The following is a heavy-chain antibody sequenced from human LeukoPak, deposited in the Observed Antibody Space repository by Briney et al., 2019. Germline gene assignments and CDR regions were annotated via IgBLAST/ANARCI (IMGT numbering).Heavy chain of an antibody. J-gene: IGHJ3*02. CDR2: IFYSGST. CDR3: ARRRRWLQLVGAFDI. CDR1: GGSISSSTYY. D-gene: IGHD5-24*01. V-gene: IGHV4-39*07. Sequence: SETLSLTCTVSGGSISSSTYYWGWVRQPPGKGLEWIGSIFYSGSTNYNPSLKSRVTISVDTSKNQFSLKLSSVTAADTAVYYCARRRRWLQLVGAFDIWGQGTMVTVSS.